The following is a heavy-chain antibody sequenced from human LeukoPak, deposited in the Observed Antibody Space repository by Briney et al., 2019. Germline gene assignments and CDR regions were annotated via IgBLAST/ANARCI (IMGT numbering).Heavy chain of an antibody. CDR3: ARRLGLKWDLQAFDI. V-gene: IGHV1-8*03. J-gene: IGHJ3*02. CDR2: MNPNSGNT. Sequence: GASVKVSCKASGYTFSSYDINWVRQATGQGLEWMGWMNPNSGNTGYTQKFQGRVTITRNTFISTAYMELSSLTSEDTAVYYCARRLGLKWDLQAFDIWGHGTMVTVSS. CDR1: GYTFSSYD. D-gene: IGHD1-26*01.